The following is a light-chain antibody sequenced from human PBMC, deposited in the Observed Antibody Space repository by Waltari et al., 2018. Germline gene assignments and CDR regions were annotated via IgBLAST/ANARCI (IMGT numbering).Light chain of an antibody. V-gene: IGKV3-15*01. J-gene: IGKJ2*01. Sequence: EIVMTQSPATLSVSPGERATLSCRASQSVSSNLAWYQQKPGQAPRLLIYGASTRATGIPARFSGSGSWTEFTLTISSMQSEDFAVYYCQQYNNWPPYTFGQGTKLEIK. CDR1: QSVSSN. CDR2: GAS. CDR3: QQYNNWPPYT.